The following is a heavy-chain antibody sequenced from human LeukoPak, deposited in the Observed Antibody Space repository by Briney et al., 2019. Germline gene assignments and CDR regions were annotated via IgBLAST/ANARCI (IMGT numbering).Heavy chain of an antibody. CDR1: GFTFSSYA. Sequence: PGGSLRLSCAASGFTFSSYAMSWVRQAPGKGLEWVSAISGSGGSTYYADSVKGRFTISGDNSKNTLYLQMNSLRAEDTAVYYCATQTTVITRYYYYYYGMDVWGQGTTVTVSS. CDR3: ATQTTVITRYYYYYYGMDV. J-gene: IGHJ6*02. D-gene: IGHD4-17*01. V-gene: IGHV3-23*01. CDR2: ISGSGGST.